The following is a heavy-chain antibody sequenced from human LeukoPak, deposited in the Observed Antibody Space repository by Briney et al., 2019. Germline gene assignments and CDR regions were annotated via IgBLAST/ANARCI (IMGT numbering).Heavy chain of an antibody. CDR2: IYHSGST. V-gene: IGHV4-38-2*02. CDR3: ARGRVSSSTWYSTYYYYFYMDV. D-gene: IGHD1-1*01. CDR1: GYSISSGYY. Sequence: SETLSLTCTVSGYSISSGYYWGWIRQPPGKGLEWIGSIYHSGSTYYNPSLKSRVTISVDTSKNQFSLKLSSVTAADTAVYYGARGRVSSSTWYSTYYYYFYMDVWGKGTTVTVSS. J-gene: IGHJ6*03.